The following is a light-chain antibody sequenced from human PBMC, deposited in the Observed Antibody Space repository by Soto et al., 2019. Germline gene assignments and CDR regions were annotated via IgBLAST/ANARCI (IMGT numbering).Light chain of an antibody. V-gene: IGLV2-14*01. CDR2: DVS. J-gene: IGLJ1*01. Sequence: QSALTQPASVSGSPGQAITISCTGTSSDIGGYNYVSWYQQHPGKAPKLMIYDVSNRPSGVSNRFSGAKSGNTAALTISGLKAEDEADYYCSSYTSGSPDVVGPGSKLAVL. CDR1: SSDIGGYNY. CDR3: SSYTSGSPDV.